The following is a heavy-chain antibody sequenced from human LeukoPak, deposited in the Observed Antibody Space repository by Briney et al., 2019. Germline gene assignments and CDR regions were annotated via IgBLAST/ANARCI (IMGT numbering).Heavy chain of an antibody. V-gene: IGHV4-34*01. Sequence: PSETLSLTCAVYGGSFSGYYWSWIRQPPGKGLEWIGEINHSGSTNYNPSLKSRVTISVDTSKNQFSLKLSSVTAADTAVYYCARPRYYGSGSYRPIMDVWGKGTTVTISS. D-gene: IGHD3-10*01. CDR2: INHSGST. J-gene: IGHJ6*03. CDR3: ARPRYYGSGSYRPIMDV. CDR1: GGSFSGYY.